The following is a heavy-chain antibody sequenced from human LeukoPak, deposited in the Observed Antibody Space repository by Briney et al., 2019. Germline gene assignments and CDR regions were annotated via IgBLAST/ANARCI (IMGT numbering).Heavy chain of an antibody. CDR3: ARAPSTTDILTGYYIYWFDP. CDR2: INPIGGST. Sequence: ASVKVSCKASGYTFTSYYMHWVRQAPGQGREWMGIINPIGGSTSYAQKFQGRVTMTGDTSTSTVYMELSSLRSEDTAVYYCARAPSTTDILTGYYIYWFDPWGQGTLVTVSS. D-gene: IGHD3-9*01. J-gene: IGHJ5*02. V-gene: IGHV1-46*01. CDR1: GYTFTSYY.